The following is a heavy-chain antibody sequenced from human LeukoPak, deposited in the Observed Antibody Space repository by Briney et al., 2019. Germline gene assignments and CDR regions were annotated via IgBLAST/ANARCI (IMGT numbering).Heavy chain of an antibody. Sequence: SETLSLTCTVSGGSISSYYWSWIRQPPGKGLEWIGYIYYSGSTNYNPSLKSRVSISVDTSKNQFSLKLSSVTAADTAVYNCARYVYDSSGYNWYGMDVWGQGTTVTVSS. CDR3: ARYVYDSSGYNWYGMDV. D-gene: IGHD3-22*01. CDR1: GGSISSYY. CDR2: IYYSGST. J-gene: IGHJ6*02. V-gene: IGHV4-59*08.